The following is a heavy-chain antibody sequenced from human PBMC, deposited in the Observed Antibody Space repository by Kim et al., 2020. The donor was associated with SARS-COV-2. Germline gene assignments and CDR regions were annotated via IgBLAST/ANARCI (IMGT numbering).Heavy chain of an antibody. Sequence: PDSMKGRFTISRDKSNNTLYLQMNSLRAEHTAVYYCARPDRENYLGAFDIWGQGTIVTVSS. D-gene: IGHD1-7*01. J-gene: IGHJ3*02. V-gene: IGHV3-30*01. CDR3: ARPDRENYLGAFDI.